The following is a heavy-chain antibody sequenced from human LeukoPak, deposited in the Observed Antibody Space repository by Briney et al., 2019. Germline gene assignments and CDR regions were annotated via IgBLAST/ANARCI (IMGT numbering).Heavy chain of an antibody. CDR3: ARGVPYYYDSSGFPDPPYYFDY. CDR1: GGSFSGYY. D-gene: IGHD3-22*01. Sequence: SETLSLTCAVYGGSFSGYYWSWIRQPPGKGLEWIGEINHSGSTNYNPSLKSRVTISVDTSKNQFSLKLSSVTAADTAVYYCARGVPYYYDSSGFPDPPYYFDYWGQGTLVTVSS. J-gene: IGHJ4*02. V-gene: IGHV4-34*01. CDR2: INHSGST.